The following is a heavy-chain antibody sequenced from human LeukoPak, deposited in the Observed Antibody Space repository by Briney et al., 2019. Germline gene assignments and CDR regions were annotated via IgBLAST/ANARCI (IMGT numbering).Heavy chain of an antibody. D-gene: IGHD3-3*01. Sequence: SVKVSCKASGGTFSSYAISWVRQAPGQGLEWMGGIIPIFGTANYAQKFQGRVTMTEDTSTDTAYMELSSLRSEDTAVYYCATDPSTRGFWSGYGMDVWGQGTTVTVSS. J-gene: IGHJ6*02. V-gene: IGHV1-69*06. CDR3: ATDPSTRGFWSGYGMDV. CDR2: IIPIFGTA. CDR1: GGTFSSYA.